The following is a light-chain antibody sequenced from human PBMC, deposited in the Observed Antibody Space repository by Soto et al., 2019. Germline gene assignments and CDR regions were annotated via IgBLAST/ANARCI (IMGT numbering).Light chain of an antibody. CDR2: ESS. J-gene: IGKJ4*01. Sequence: EIVLTQSPATLSLSPGERATLSFRASPNINTHLAWYPQRPVQVPRLLIYESSNTATGIPARFSGSGSGTDFALTISRLESEDFAVYDCLQRSNWLTFGGGTKVEIK. CDR3: LQRSNWLT. V-gene: IGKV3-11*01. CDR1: PNINTH.